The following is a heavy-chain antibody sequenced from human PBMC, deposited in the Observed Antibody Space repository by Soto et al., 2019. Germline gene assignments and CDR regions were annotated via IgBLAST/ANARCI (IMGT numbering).Heavy chain of an antibody. D-gene: IGHD3-10*01. CDR3: ARIHRGSGSLLDAFDI. CDR1: GFSLSTSGMC. V-gene: IGHV2-70*11. J-gene: IGHJ3*02. Sequence: SGPTLVNPTQTLTLTCTFSGFSLSTSGMCVSWIRQPPGKALEWLARIDWDDDKYYSTSLKTRLTISKDTSKNQVVLTMTNMDPVDIATYYCARIHRGSGSLLDAFDIWGQGTMVPVSS. CDR2: IDWDDDK.